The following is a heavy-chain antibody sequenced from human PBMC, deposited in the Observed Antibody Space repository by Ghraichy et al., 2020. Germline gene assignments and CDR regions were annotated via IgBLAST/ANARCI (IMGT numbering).Heavy chain of an antibody. Sequence: GSLRLSCTVSGGSIINHYWGWIRQPPGKGLEWIGGIYYSGTTYYNPSLKSRVTISVDTSKNQFSLKLSSVTAADTAVYYCARYDFWSGHDYWGQGTLLTVSS. CDR1: GGSIINHY. J-gene: IGHJ4*02. CDR3: ARYDFWSGHDY. CDR2: IYYSGTT. V-gene: IGHV4-39*01. D-gene: IGHD3-3*01.